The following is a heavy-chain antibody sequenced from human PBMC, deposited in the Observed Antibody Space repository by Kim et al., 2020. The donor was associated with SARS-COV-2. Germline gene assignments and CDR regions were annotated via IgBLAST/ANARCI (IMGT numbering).Heavy chain of an antibody. CDR2: IYYSGST. CDR1: GGSISSYY. CDR3: ARGQRITIFGVVREMDV. V-gene: IGHV4-59*13. J-gene: IGHJ6*02. Sequence: SETLSLTCTVSGGSISSYYWSWIRQPPGKGLEWIEYIYYSGSTNYNPSLKSRVTISVDTSKNQFSLKLSSVTAADTAVYYCARGQRITIFGVVREMDVWGQGTTVTVSS. D-gene: IGHD3-3*01.